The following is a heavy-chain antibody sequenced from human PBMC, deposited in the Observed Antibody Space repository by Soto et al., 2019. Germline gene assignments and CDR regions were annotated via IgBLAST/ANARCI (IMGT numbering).Heavy chain of an antibody. D-gene: IGHD2-15*01. CDR2: IIPILGIA. CDR1: GDTFSSYT. CDR3: ARGHCSGGSCYYFDY. Sequence: ASVKVACTASGDTFSSYTISWVRMAPGQGLEWMGRIIPILGIANYAQKFQGRVTITADKSTSTAYMELSSLRSEDTAVYYCARGHCSGGSCYYFDYWGQGTLVTVSS. V-gene: IGHV1-69*02. J-gene: IGHJ4*02.